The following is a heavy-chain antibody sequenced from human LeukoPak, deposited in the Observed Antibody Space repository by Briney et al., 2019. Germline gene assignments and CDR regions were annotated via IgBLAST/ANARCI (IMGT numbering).Heavy chain of an antibody. CDR1: GGSINSDNYY. V-gene: IGHV4-30-4*01. D-gene: IGHD6-19*01. J-gene: IGHJ5*02. Sequence: SETLSLTCTVSGGSINSDNYYWSWIRQPPGKGLEWIGYIFYTGSTYYNPSLKSRVTISVDTSKNQFSLKLSSVTAADTAVYYCARGLFWSQWLVRGWFDPWGQGTLVTVSS. CDR3: ARGLFWSQWLVRGWFDP. CDR2: IFYTGST.